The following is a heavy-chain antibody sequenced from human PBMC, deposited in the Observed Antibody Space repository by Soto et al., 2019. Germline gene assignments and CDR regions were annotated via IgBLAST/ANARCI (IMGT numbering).Heavy chain of an antibody. D-gene: IGHD6-19*01. J-gene: IGHJ5*02. CDR2: ISSSSSYI. Sequence: GGSLRLSCAASGFTFSSYSMNWVRQAPGKGLEWVSSISSSSSYIYYADSVKGRFTISRDNSKNTLYLQMNSLRAEDTAVYYCARDSSQWLGWFDPWGQGTLVTVSS. CDR1: GFTFSSYS. V-gene: IGHV3-21*01. CDR3: ARDSSQWLGWFDP.